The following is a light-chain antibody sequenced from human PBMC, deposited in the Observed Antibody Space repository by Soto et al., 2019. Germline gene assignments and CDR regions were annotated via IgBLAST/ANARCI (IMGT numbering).Light chain of an antibody. J-gene: IGLJ1*01. Sequence: QSVLTQPRSVSGSPGQSATISCTGTSSDVGAYYCVSRYHQHPVKAPKLMIYDVSKRPSGVPDRFSGSRSGNTASLTISGLQDEGEADFYRWSYAGSYIPLVFGDGPKVTV. CDR1: SSDVGAYYC. CDR3: WSYAGSYIPLV. CDR2: DVS. V-gene: IGLV2-11*01.